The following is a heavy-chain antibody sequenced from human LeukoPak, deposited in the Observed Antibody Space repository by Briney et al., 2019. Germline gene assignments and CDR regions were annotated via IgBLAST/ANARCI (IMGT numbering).Heavy chain of an antibody. D-gene: IGHD2-2*01. CDR3: ARDFRVGSDEGDAFDI. J-gene: IGHJ3*02. CDR1: GFTFSSYS. CDR2: ISSSSSYI. Sequence: GGSLRLSCAASGFTFSSYSMNWVHQAPGKGLEWVSSISSSSSYIYYADSVKGRFTISRDNAKNSLYLQMNSLRAEDTAVYYCARDFRVGSDEGDAFDIWGQGTMVTVSS. V-gene: IGHV3-21*01.